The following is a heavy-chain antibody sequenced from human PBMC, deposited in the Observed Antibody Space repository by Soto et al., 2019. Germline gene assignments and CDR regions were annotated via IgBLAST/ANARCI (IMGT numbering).Heavy chain of an antibody. D-gene: IGHD3-10*01. Sequence: GASVKVSCKTSGYTFSAYDIYWVRQAPGQGLEWMGWIRAYNGDTNYAQKLQTRVTMTTDKSTDTAYMDLRSLTSDDTAIYYCARAGAAPYYYYGLDVWGQGTTVTVSS. CDR1: GYTFSAYD. J-gene: IGHJ6*02. CDR3: ARAGAAPYYYYGLDV. V-gene: IGHV1-18*01. CDR2: IRAYNGDT.